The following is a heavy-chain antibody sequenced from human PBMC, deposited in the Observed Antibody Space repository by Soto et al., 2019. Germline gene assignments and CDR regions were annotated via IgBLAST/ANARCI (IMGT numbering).Heavy chain of an antibody. Sequence: GGSLRLSCTASGFTFGDYAMSWFRQAPGKGLEWVGFIRSKAYGGTTEYAASVKGRFTISRDDSKSIAYLQMNSLKTEDTAVYYCTRGFYDFWSGYYTAYYFDYWGQGTLVTVSS. D-gene: IGHD3-3*01. J-gene: IGHJ4*02. CDR3: TRGFYDFWSGYYTAYYFDY. CDR2: IRSKAYGGTT. CDR1: GFTFGDYA. V-gene: IGHV3-49*03.